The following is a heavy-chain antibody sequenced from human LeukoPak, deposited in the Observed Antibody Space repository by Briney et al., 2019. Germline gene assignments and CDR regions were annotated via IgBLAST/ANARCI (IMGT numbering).Heavy chain of an antibody. J-gene: IGHJ4*02. CDR3: ARDEEVTTVTKFNY. CDR1: GFTLGSYG. D-gene: IGHD4-17*01. V-gene: IGHV3-21*01. CDR2: ISSSSSYI. Sequence: GGSLRLSCTASGFTLGSYGMSWVRQAPGKGLEWVSSISSSSSYIYYADSVKARFTISRDNAKNSLYLQMNSLRAEDTAVYYCARDEEVTTVTKFNYWGQGTLVTVSS.